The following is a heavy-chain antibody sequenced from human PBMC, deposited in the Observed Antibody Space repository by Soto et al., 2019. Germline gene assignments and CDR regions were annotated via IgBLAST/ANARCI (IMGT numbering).Heavy chain of an antibody. V-gene: IGHV4-4*02. Sequence: VHLQESGPGLAKPSGTLSLTCDVSGVSISSGNWWSWFRQPPGKGLEWIGELYHDGSVNYHPSLESRVTMSVDRSQNQFSLRLHSVTAADTAKYYCARLVYDSRLNFLYFDYWGQGILVTVSS. CDR1: GVSISSGNW. CDR2: LYHDGSV. CDR3: ARLVYDSRLNFLYFDY. D-gene: IGHD3-22*01. J-gene: IGHJ4*02.